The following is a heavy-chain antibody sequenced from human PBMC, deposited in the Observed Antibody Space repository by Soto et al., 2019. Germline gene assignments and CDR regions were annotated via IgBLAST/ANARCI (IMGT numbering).Heavy chain of an antibody. CDR1: GFTFSSYT. Sequence: SGFTFSSYTVHWVRQTPGRGLEWVADISYDGGDKYYADSVKGRFTISRDNSKNTLYLQMNSLRAEDTSVYYCARDRGAVAGQYFDYWGQGTLVTVSS. V-gene: IGHV3-30-3*01. D-gene: IGHD6-19*01. J-gene: IGHJ4*02. CDR3: ARDRGAVAGQYFDY. CDR2: ISYDGGDK.